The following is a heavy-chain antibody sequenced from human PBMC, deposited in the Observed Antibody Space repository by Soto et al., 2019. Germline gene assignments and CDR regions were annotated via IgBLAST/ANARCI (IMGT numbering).Heavy chain of an antibody. V-gene: IGHV1-3*01. CDR3: ARVNFYGDYADY. D-gene: IGHD4-17*01. Sequence: ASVKVSCKASGYTFTSYAMHWVRQAPGQRLEWMGWINAGNGNTKYSQKFQGRVTITRDTSASTAYMELSSLRSEDTAVYYCARVNFYGDYADYWGQGTLVTVSS. CDR1: GYTFTSYA. J-gene: IGHJ4*02. CDR2: INAGNGNT.